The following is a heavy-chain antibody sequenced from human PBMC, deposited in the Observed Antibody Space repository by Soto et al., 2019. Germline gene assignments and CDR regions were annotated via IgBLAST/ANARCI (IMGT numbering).Heavy chain of an antibody. CDR2: ISGDGVNT. J-gene: IGHJ4*02. CDR1: GFAFNKFA. V-gene: IGHV3-23*01. CDR3: AKATRGGAATLIRDY. D-gene: IGHD6-13*01. Sequence: GGSLRLSCVASGFAFNKFAMTWVRQAPGKELDWVSVISGDGVNTFYAGSVKGRFTISRDNSKNSLYLQMNSLRVEDTALYHCAKATRGGAATLIRDYWGQGTLVTVSS.